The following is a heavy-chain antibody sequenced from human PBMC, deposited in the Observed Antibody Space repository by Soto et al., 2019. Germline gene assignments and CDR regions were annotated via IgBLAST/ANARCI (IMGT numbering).Heavy chain of an antibody. Sequence: GGSQRVSSAASGFTFRSYAMSWVRQAPGKGLEWVSAISGSGGSTYYADSVKGRFTISRDNSKNTLYLQMNSLRAEDTAVYYCAKTTDLIAAAGFDYWGQGTLVTVSS. V-gene: IGHV3-23*01. CDR1: GFTFRSYA. CDR2: ISGSGGST. J-gene: IGHJ4*02. CDR3: AKTTDLIAAAGFDY. D-gene: IGHD6-13*01.